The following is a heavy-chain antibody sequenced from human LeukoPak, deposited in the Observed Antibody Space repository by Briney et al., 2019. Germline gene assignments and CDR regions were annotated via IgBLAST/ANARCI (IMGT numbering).Heavy chain of an antibody. CDR1: GGTFSSYA. J-gene: IGHJ4*02. Sequence: ASVKVSCKASGGTFSSYAINWVRQATGQGLEWMGWMNPNSGNTGYAQKFQGRVTITRNTSISTAYMELSSLRSEDTAVYYCARAPYCGGDCYPDYWGQGTLVTVSS. V-gene: IGHV1-8*03. CDR2: MNPNSGNT. D-gene: IGHD2-21*01. CDR3: ARAPYCGGDCYPDY.